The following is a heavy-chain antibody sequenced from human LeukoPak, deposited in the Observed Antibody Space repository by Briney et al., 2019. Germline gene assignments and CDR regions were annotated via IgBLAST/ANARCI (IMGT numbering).Heavy chain of an antibody. D-gene: IGHD1-26*01. Sequence: GGSLRLSCVASGFTFDDYGMSWVRQAPGKGLELVSGINWNGGRTGYADSVKGRFTISRDNAKNSLYLQMNGLRAEDTALYYCARGGGSYYTVDYWGQGTLVTVSS. CDR1: GFTFDDYG. CDR3: ARGGGSYYTVDY. CDR2: INWNGGRT. V-gene: IGHV3-20*04. J-gene: IGHJ4*02.